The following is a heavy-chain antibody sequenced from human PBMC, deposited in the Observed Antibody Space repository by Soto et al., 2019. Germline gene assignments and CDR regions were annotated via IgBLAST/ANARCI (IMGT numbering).Heavy chain of an antibody. V-gene: IGHV3-30*02. Sequence: HPGGSLRLSCAASGFTFSSYGMHWVRQAPGKGLEWVAVIWYDGSNKYYADSVKGRLTISRDNSKNTLYLQMNSLRAEDTAVYYCAKDGTFRGTAAYFDYWGQGT. J-gene: IGHJ4*02. CDR3: AKDGTFRGTAAYFDY. CDR1: GFTFSSYG. D-gene: IGHD6-25*01. CDR2: IWYDGSNK.